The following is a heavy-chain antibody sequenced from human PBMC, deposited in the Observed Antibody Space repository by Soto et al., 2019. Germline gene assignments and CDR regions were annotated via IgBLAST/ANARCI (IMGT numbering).Heavy chain of an antibody. J-gene: IGHJ6*02. D-gene: IGHD3-9*01. CDR2: IWYDGSNK. CDR1: GFTFSSYG. V-gene: IGHV3-33*01. CDR3: ARGQGYYDILTGYYNYYYYGMDV. Sequence: ALRLSCAASGFTFSSYGMHWVRQAPGKGLEWVAVIWYDGSNKYYADSVKGRFTISRDNSKNTLYLQMNSLRAEDTAVYYCARGQGYYDILTGYYNYYYYGMDVWGQGTTVTVSS.